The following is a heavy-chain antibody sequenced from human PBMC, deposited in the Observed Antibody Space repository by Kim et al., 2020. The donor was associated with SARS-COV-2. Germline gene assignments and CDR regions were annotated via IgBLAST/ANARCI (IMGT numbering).Heavy chain of an antibody. Sequence: SETLSLTCTVSGDSISSNNYYWGWIRQPPGKGLEWIASIYYSGNTYYNPSLKSRVTISVDASKNQFSLRLSSVTAADTAVYYCARRGAGGDLPLNWFDPWGQGTLVTVSS. D-gene: IGHD2-21*01. CDR2: IYYSGNT. V-gene: IGHV4-39*01. J-gene: IGHJ5*02. CDR3: ARRGAGGDLPLNWFDP. CDR1: GDSISSNNYY.